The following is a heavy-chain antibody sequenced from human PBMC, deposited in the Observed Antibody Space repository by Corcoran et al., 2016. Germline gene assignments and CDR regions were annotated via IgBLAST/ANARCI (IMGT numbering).Heavy chain of an antibody. CDR2: ISYDGSNK. J-gene: IGHJ4*02. V-gene: IGHV3-30*18. D-gene: IGHD3-22*01. CDR3: AKDSLRLVVYCGNYDY. CDR1: GFTFSSYG. Sequence: QVQLVESGGGVVQPGRSLRLSCAASGFTFSSYGMHWVSQAPGKGLEWVAVISYDGSNKFYADSVNGRFTISRDSSKNTLYLQMNSMRAEDTSVYYWAKDSLRLVVYCGNYDYWGQGT.